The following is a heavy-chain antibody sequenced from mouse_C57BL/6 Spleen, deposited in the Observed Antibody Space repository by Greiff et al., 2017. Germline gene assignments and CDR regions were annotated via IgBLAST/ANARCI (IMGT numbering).Heavy chain of an antibody. CDR2: IDPENGDT. V-gene: IGHV14-4*01. CDR1: GFNIKDDY. D-gene: IGHD2-3*01. J-gene: IGHJ4*01. CDR3: TTGGWLLDYAMEY. Sequence: VQLQQSGAELVRPGASVKLSCTASGFNIKDDYMHWVKQRPEQGLEWIGWIDPENGDTEYASKFQGKATITADTSSNTAYLQLSSLTSEDTAVYYCTTGGWLLDYAMEYWGQGTSVTVSS.